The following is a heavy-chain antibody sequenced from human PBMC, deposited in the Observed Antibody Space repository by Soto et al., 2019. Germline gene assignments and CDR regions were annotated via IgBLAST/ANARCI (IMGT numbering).Heavy chain of an antibody. CDR2: IYYSGST. CDR1: GGSISSGDYY. CDR3: AREGSSWLSDNGGFDY. D-gene: IGHD3-22*01. V-gene: IGHV4-30-4*01. J-gene: IGHJ4*02. Sequence: QVQLQESGPGLVKPSQTLSLTCTVSGGSISSGDYYWSWIRQPPGKGLEWIGYIYYSGSTYYNPSLKSRVTISVDTSKNQFSLKLSSVTAADTAVYYCAREGSSWLSDNGGFDYWGQGTLVTVSS.